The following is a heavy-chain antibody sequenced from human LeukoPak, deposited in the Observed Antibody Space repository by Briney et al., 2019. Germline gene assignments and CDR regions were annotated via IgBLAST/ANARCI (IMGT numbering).Heavy chain of an antibody. D-gene: IGHD1-26*01. J-gene: IGHJ3*02. V-gene: IGHV3-64*01. Sequence: GGSLRLSCAASGFTFSSYAMHWVRQAPGRGAEYVSAISSNGGSTYYASSVKGRFTISRDNSKNTLYLQIGSLRAEDMAVYYCARVGSWDAFDIWGQGTMVTVSS. CDR3: ARVGSWDAFDI. CDR2: ISSNGGST. CDR1: GFTFSSYA.